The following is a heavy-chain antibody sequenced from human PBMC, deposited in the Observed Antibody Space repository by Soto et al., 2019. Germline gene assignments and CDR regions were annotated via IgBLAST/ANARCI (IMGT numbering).Heavy chain of an antibody. CDR1: GGSFSGYY. Sequence: SETLSLTCVVPGGSFSGYYWSWIRQPPGQGLEWIGEVNYSGGTNYNPSLESRVIISLDTSKSQFSLRLNSMTAADTAVYYCASPKIAFYNWFDPWGQGTLVTVSS. CDR2: VNYSGGT. CDR3: ASPKIAFYNWFDP. D-gene: IGHD3-3*02. V-gene: IGHV4-34*01. J-gene: IGHJ5*02.